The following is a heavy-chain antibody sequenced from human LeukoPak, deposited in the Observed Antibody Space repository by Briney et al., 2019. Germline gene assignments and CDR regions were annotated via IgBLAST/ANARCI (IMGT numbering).Heavy chain of an antibody. CDR2: ISYDGSNK. CDR3: ARDAQDSYGSLGFDY. CDR1: GFTFSSYA. J-gene: IGHJ4*02. D-gene: IGHD5-18*01. Sequence: PGGSLRLSCAASGFTFSSYAMHWVRQAPGKGLEWVAVISYDGSNKYYADSVKGRFTISRDNSKNTLYLQMNSLRAEDTAVYYCARDAQDSYGSLGFDYWGQGTLVTVSS. V-gene: IGHV3-30-3*01.